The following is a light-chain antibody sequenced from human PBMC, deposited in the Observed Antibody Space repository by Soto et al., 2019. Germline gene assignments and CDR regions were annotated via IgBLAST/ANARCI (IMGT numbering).Light chain of an antibody. Sequence: QSALTQPASVSGSPGQSITISRTGTSSDVGGYNYVSWYQQHPGKAPKLMIYEVSNRPSGVSNRFSGSRSGNTASQTISGLQAEDEADYYCSSYTRSSTHWVFGGGTQLTVL. V-gene: IGLV2-14*01. CDR3: SSYTRSSTHWV. J-gene: IGLJ7*01. CDR1: SSDVGGYNY. CDR2: EVS.